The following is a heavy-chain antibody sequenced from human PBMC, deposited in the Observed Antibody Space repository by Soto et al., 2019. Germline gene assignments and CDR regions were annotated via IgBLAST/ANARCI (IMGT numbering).Heavy chain of an antibody. CDR2: ISYDGSKE. CDR1: GFTLSQFG. J-gene: IGHJ6*02. V-gene: IGHV3-33*01. Sequence: QVQVVESGGGVVQPGGSLRLSCTASGFTLSQFGMHWVRQIPGKGLEWVALISYDGSKEFYAASVQGRFTISRDISKNTRSLQMNSLRVDDRGTYYCARKFGDSMNWGNWFYNYDMDVWGQGTTVTVSS. D-gene: IGHD3-10*01. CDR3: ARKFGDSMNWGNWFYNYDMDV.